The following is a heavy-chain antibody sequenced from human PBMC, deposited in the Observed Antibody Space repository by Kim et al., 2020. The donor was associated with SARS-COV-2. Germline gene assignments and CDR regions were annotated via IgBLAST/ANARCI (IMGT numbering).Heavy chain of an antibody. Sequence: ASVKVSCKASGYTFTGYYMHWVRQAPGQGLEWMGWINPNSGGTNYAQKFQGWVTMTRDTSISTAYMELSRLRSDDTAVYYCARDRSYYYGSGSYYNEYYFDYWGRGTLVTVSS. D-gene: IGHD3-10*01. CDR1: GYTFTGYY. J-gene: IGHJ4*02. CDR3: ARDRSYYYGSGSYYNEYYFDY. V-gene: IGHV1-2*04. CDR2: INPNSGGT.